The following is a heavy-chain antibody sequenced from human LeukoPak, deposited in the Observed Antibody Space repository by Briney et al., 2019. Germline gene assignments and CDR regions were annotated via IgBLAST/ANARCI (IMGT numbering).Heavy chain of an antibody. V-gene: IGHV3-21*04. Sequence: GGSLRLSCAASGFTFSSYSMNWVRQAPGKGLEWVSSISSSSSYIYYADSVKGRFTISRDNAKNSLYLQMNSLRAEDTALYYCAKDIRPYSGSHGNLDYWGQGTLVTVSS. CDR2: ISSSSSYI. CDR1: GFTFSSYS. D-gene: IGHD1-26*01. CDR3: AKDIRPYSGSHGNLDY. J-gene: IGHJ4*02.